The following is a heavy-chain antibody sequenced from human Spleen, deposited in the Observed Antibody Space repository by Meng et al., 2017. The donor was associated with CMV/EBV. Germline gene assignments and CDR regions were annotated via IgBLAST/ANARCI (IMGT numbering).Heavy chain of an antibody. CDR1: GYTFTSYG. CDR2: ISAYNGNT. V-gene: IGHV1-18*01. D-gene: IGHD4-23*01. Sequence: ASVKVSCKASGYTFTSYGISWVRQAPGQGLEWMGWISAYNGNTNYAQKLQGRVTMTTDTSTSTAYMELSSLRSEDTAVYYCARAMTMVVTRGFFDYWGQGTLVTVSS. CDR3: ARAMTMVVTRGFFDY. J-gene: IGHJ4*02.